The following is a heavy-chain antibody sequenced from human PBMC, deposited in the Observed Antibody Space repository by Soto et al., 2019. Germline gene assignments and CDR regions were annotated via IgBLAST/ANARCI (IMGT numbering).Heavy chain of an antibody. D-gene: IGHD3-3*01. CDR1: GFTFSSYG. V-gene: IGHV3-33*01. Sequence: GGSLRLSCAASGFTFSSYGMHWVRQAPGKGLEWVAVIWYDGSNKYYADSVKGRFTISRDNSKNTLYLQMNSLRAEDTAVYYCARDHGPEGDDFWSGYYMYFDYWGQGTLVTVSS. CDR2: IWYDGSNK. CDR3: ARDHGPEGDDFWSGYYMYFDY. J-gene: IGHJ4*02.